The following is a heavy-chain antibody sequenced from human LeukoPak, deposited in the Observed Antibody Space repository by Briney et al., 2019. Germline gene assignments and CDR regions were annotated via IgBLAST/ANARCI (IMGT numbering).Heavy chain of an antibody. CDR3: ARGEYLGYSGYPKY. CDR1: GYTFTSYG. Sequence: GASVKVSCKASGYTFTSYGISWVRQAPGQGLEWMGGIIPIFGTANYAQKFQGRVTITADESTSTAYMELSSLRSEDTAVYYCARGEYLGYSGYPKYWGQGTLVTVSS. CDR2: IIPIFGTA. J-gene: IGHJ4*02. D-gene: IGHD5-12*01. V-gene: IGHV1-69*13.